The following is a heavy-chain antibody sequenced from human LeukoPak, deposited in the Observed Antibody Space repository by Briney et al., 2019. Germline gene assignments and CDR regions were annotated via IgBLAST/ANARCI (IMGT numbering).Heavy chain of an antibody. D-gene: IGHD7-27*01. CDR1: GYTFSSYA. CDR2: ISSNGGST. J-gene: IGHJ4*02. V-gene: IGHV3-64*01. CDR3: ARDANWGSPLYYFDY. Sequence: GVSLRLLCAASGYTFSSYAMHWVRHARGKALEYVSAISSNGGSTYYANSVKGRFTISRDNSKNTLYLQMGSLRAEDMAVYYCARDANWGSPLYYFDYWGQGTLVTVSS.